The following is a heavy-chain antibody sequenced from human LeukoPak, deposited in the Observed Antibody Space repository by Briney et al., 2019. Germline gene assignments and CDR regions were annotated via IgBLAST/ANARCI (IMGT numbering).Heavy chain of an antibody. CDR3: AKSAYYDASGYYREYYFDY. CDR2: LSGNGVYT. D-gene: IGHD3-22*01. Sequence: GGSLRLSCAASGFAFRTYGMSWVRQAPGKGLEWVSALSGNGVYTYYADSLKGRFTISRDNSKNTLYLQMNSLRAGDTAVYYCAKSAYYDASGYYREYYFDYWGQGTLVTVSS. V-gene: IGHV3-23*01. J-gene: IGHJ4*02. CDR1: GFAFRTYG.